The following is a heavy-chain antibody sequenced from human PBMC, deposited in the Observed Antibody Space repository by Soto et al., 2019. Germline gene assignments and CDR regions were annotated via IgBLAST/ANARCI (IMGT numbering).Heavy chain of an antibody. Sequence: GASVKVSCKASGYMFISYGINWVRRAPGQGLEWMGWISAYNGNTKYAQNLQGRVTMTTDTSTSTAYMEMRSLRSDDTAVYYCVRDLDGSGSYYTDYWGPGTLVTVSS. CDR3: VRDLDGSGSYYTDY. CDR1: GYMFISYG. D-gene: IGHD3-10*01. J-gene: IGHJ4*02. V-gene: IGHV1-18*01. CDR2: ISAYNGNT.